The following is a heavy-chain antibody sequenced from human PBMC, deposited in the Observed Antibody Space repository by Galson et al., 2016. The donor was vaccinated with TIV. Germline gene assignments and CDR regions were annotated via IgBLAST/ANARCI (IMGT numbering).Heavy chain of an antibody. CDR2: ISGRGDRT. CDR3: AKAHTGADYYGSGSLDY. CDR1: AFTFSNFA. Sequence: SLRLSCAVSAFTFSNFAMSWVRQAPGKGLEWVSAISGRGDRTYYADSVKGRFTISRDNSKNTLYLQMNSLRVDDTAVYYCAKAHTGADYYGSGSLDYWGQGTLVTVSS. J-gene: IGHJ4*02. V-gene: IGHV3-23*01. D-gene: IGHD3-10*01.